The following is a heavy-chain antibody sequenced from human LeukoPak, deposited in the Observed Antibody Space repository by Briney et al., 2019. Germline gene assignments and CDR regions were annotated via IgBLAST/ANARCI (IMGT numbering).Heavy chain of an antibody. CDR2: LNPSGGSS. CDR1: GYTVTSYY. CDR3: ATAVAVAGFFDY. D-gene: IGHD6-19*01. J-gene: IGHJ4*02. Sequence: ASVKVSCKESGYTVTSYYMHWVRQAPGQGLEWMAILNPSGGSSNYAQKFQGRATLTRATSTGTVYMELSSLRSEDTAVYYCATAVAVAGFFDYWGQGTLVTVSS. V-gene: IGHV1-46*01.